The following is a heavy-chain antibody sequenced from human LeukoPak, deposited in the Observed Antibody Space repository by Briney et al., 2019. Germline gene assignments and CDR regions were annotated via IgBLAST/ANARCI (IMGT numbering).Heavy chain of an antibody. D-gene: IGHD6-19*01. CDR1: GGSISSYY. J-gene: IGHJ4*02. Sequence: PSETLSLTCTVSGGSISSYYWSWIRQPPGKGLEWIGYIYYTGSTNYNPSLKSRVTISVDTSKNQFSLKLSSVTAADTAVYYCARRVAVAGPLDYWGQGTLVPSPQ. V-gene: IGHV4-59*08. CDR2: IYYTGST. CDR3: ARRVAVAGPLDY.